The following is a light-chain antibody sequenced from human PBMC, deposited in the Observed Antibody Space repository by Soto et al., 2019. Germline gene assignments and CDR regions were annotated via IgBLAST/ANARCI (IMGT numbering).Light chain of an antibody. Sequence: QSVLTQPASVSGSPGQSITSSCTGTSSDVGVYNYVSWYQQHPGKAPKLMIYDVSNRPSGVSNRFSGSKSGNTASLTISGLQAEDEADYYCSSYTSSSLHVFGTGTKLTVL. CDR2: DVS. V-gene: IGLV2-14*03. CDR1: SSDVGVYNY. CDR3: SSYTSSSLHV. J-gene: IGLJ1*01.